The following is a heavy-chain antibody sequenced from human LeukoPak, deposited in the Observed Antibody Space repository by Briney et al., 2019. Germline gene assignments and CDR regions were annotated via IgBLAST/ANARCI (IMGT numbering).Heavy chain of an antibody. CDR3: ARVGSSWKMGTYYYYMDV. D-gene: IGHD6-13*01. CDR2: INPNSGNT. V-gene: IGHV1-8*02. J-gene: IGHJ6*03. Sequence: ASVKVSCKASGYTFTGYYMHWVRQAPGQGLEWMGWINPNSGNTGYAQKFQGRVTMTRNTSISTAYMELSSLRSEDTAVYYCARVGSSWKMGTYYYYMDVWGKGTTVTVSS. CDR1: GYTFTGYY.